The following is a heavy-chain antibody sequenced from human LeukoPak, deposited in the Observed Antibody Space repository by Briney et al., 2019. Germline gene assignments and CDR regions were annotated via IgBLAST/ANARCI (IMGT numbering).Heavy chain of an antibody. V-gene: IGHV3-9*01. CDR2: ISWNSGSI. Sequence: SLRLSPAAPRLTFAEYAIHAVCHTPQERREWVSGISWNSGSIGYADSVKGRFTISRDNAKNSLYLQMNSLRAEDTALYHCARGQDGSDYWGQGTLVSVSS. CDR1: RLTFAEYA. D-gene: IGHD3-16*01. CDR3: ARGQDGSDY. J-gene: IGHJ4*02.